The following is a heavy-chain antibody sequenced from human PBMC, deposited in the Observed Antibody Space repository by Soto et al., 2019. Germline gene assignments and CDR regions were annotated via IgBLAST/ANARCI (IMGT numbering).Heavy chain of an antibody. V-gene: IGHV1-18*01. CDR3: ARDRPVTKSFYYYYYGMDV. CDR2: ISAYTGNT. Sequence: QVQLVQSGAEVKKPGASVKVSCKASGYTFTSYGISWVRQAPGQGLEWMAWISAYTGNTHYAQKLQGRVTTTADTTTSTAYMELRSLRSDDTAVYFCARDRPVTKSFYYYYYGMDVWGHGTTVTVSS. D-gene: IGHD4-17*01. J-gene: IGHJ6*02. CDR1: GYTFTSYG.